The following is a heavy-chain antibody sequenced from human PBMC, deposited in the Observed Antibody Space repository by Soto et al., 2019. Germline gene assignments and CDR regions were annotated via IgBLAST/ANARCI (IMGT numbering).Heavy chain of an antibody. D-gene: IGHD6-19*01. J-gene: IGHJ5*02. Sequence: QVQLVQSGAEVKKPGASVKVSCKASGYTFTSYGISWVRQAPGQGLEWMGWISAYNGNTNDAQKLQGRVTMTTDTSTSTAYMELRSLRSDDTAVYYCAREEGGRVAVAGSWFDPWGQGTLVTVSS. CDR2: ISAYNGNT. CDR1: GYTFTSYG. V-gene: IGHV1-18*01. CDR3: AREEGGRVAVAGSWFDP.